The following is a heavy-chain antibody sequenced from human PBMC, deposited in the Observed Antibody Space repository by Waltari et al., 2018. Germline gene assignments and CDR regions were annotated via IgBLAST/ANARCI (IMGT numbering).Heavy chain of an antibody. CDR3: ARGIAARGHFDY. CDR2: IYTSGST. D-gene: IGHD6-6*01. CDR1: GGSISSGSYY. Sequence: QVQLQESGPGLVKPSQTLSLTCTVSGGSISSGSYYWSWIRQPAGKGLEWIGRIYTSGSTNYNPSLKSRVTISVDTSKNQFSLKLSSVTAADTAVYYCARGIAARGHFDYWGQGTLVTVSS. V-gene: IGHV4-61*02. J-gene: IGHJ4*02.